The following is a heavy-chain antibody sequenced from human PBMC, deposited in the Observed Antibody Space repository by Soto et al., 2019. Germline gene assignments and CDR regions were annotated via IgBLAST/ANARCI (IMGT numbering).Heavy chain of an antibody. J-gene: IGHJ1*01. D-gene: IGHD6-25*01. Sequence: SETLSLTCTVSVGSLSSYYWTWIRQSPGKGLEWIGYVYFSGNTNYNPSLKSRVTISIDTSKNQFSLRLASVTAADTAFYFCGSVRPSGYVLSWGQGTLVTVSS. V-gene: IGHV4-59*01. CDR2: VYFSGNT. CDR3: GSVRPSGYVLS. CDR1: VGSLSSYY.